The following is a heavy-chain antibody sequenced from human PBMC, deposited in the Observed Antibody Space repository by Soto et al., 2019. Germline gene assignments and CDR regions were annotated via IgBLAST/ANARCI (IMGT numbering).Heavy chain of an antibody. J-gene: IGHJ6*02. Sequence: EVQLVESGGGLVKPGGSLRLSCAASGFTFSSYSMNWVHQAPGKGLEWVSSISSSSSYIYYADSVKGRFTISRDNAKNSLYLQMNSLRAEDTAVYYCARDNPNWNDESDYGMDVWGQGTTVTVSS. V-gene: IGHV3-21*01. CDR1: GFTFSSYS. CDR3: ARDNPNWNDESDYGMDV. D-gene: IGHD1-1*01. CDR2: ISSSSSYI.